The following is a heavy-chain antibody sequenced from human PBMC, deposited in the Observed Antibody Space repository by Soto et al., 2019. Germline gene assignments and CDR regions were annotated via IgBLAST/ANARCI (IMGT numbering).Heavy chain of an antibody. J-gene: IGHJ4*02. CDR3: AHTWGLPFDY. CDR2: IYWNDDK. D-gene: IGHD3-16*01. CDR1: GFSLRTTGVG. Sequence: QITLKESGPTLVEPPQTLTLTCTYSGFSLRTTGVGVGWIREPPGKALEWLGIIYWNDDKRYSPSLKSRFTLTSDTTKSQVVQTMTNMDPVDTASYYCAHTWGLPFDYWGQGTLVIVSS. V-gene: IGHV2-5*01.